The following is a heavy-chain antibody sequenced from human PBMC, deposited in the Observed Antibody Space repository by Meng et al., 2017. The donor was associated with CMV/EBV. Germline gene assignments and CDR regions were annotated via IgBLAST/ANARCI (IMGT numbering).Heavy chain of an antibody. V-gene: IGHV4-38-2*02. CDR1: GYSISSGYY. J-gene: IGHJ4*02. D-gene: IGHD2-8*01. CDR3: ARDRVNGVSEVDS. CDR2: IYHTGST. Sequence: GSLRLSCTVSGYSISSGYYWGWIRQPPGKGLEWIATIYHTGSTYYNPSLGSRVTMSLDTSKNQFSLNLSSVTAADTATYYCARDRVNGVSEVDSWGQGKLVTVSS.